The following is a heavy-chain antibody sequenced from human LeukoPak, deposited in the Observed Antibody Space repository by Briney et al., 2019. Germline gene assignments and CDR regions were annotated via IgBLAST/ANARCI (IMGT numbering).Heavy chain of an antibody. J-gene: IGHJ1*01. CDR1: GGSISSYY. CDR2: IYTSGST. D-gene: IGHD6-13*01. Sequence: SETLSLTCTVSGGSISSYYWSWIRKPTGKGLEWMGRIYTSGSTNYNPSLKSRVTMSVDTSKNQFSLKLSSVTAADTAVYYCARDQGGSSWQTQYFQHWGQGTLVTVSS. CDR3: ARDQGGSSWQTQYFQH. V-gene: IGHV4-4*07.